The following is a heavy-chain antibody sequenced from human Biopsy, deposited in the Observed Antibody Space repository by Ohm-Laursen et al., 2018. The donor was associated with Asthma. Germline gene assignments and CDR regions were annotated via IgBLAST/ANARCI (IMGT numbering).Heavy chain of an antibody. D-gene: IGHD4-17*01. CDR1: EFSVSSSY. Sequence: SLRLSCSASEFSVSSSYMSWVRQAPGKGLERVSVIYNDGRAYYADSVKGRFTASRDNSKNTLFLQMNSLRAEDTVVYYCTRTTTVTTTYAMDVWGRGTTVIVSS. CDR3: TRTTTVTTTYAMDV. CDR2: IYNDGRA. J-gene: IGHJ6*02. V-gene: IGHV3-53*01.